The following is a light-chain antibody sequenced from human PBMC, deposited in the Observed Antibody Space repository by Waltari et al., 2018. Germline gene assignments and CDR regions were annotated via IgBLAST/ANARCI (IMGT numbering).Light chain of an antibody. CDR3: CSYAGSSTVK. CDR1: STDVGSYKL. J-gene: IGLJ2*01. CDR2: ADS. Sequence: QSALTQPASVSGAPGQSITSPCPGTSTDVGSYKLVSWYQPHPGKAPRLRIYADSNRPSGSSNRFSGSKSGNTASLTISGLQAEDEAAYYCCSYAGSSTVKFGEGTYLTVL. V-gene: IGLV2-23*01.